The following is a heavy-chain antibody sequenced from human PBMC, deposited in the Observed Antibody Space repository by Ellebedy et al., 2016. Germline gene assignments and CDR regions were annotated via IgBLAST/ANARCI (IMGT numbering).Heavy chain of an antibody. CDR3: AREGPKFHYFDY. CDR1: GFTFSSYG. V-gene: IGHV3-30*03. Sequence: GESLKISXAASGFTFSSYGMHWVRQAPGKGLEWVAVISYDGSNKYYADSVKGRFTISRDNSKNTLYLQMNSLRAEDTAVYYCAREGPKFHYFDYWGQGTLVTVSS. CDR2: ISYDGSNK. J-gene: IGHJ4*02.